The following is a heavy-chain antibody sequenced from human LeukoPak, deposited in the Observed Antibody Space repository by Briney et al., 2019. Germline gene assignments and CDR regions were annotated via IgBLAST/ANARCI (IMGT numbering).Heavy chain of an antibody. CDR2: ISGSGGST. V-gene: IGHV3-23*01. Sequence: GGSRRLSCAASGFTFSSYAMSWVRQAPGKGLEWVSAISGSGGSTYYADSAKGRFTISRDNSKNTLYLQMNSLRAEDTAVYYCAPWAPLQTTVTTSDSWGQGTLVTVSS. CDR3: APWAPLQTTVTTSDS. CDR1: GFTFSSYA. J-gene: IGHJ4*02. D-gene: IGHD4-17*01.